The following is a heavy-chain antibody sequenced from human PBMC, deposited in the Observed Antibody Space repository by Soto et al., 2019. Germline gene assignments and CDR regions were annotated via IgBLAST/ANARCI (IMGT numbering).Heavy chain of an antibody. CDR3: ARQDYDYIWGSYRYTGYYFDY. CDR2: IYPGDSDT. CDR1: GYSFTSYF. Sequence: GESLKISCKGSGYSFTSYFIGWVRQMPGKGLEWMGIIYPGDSDTRYSPSFQGQVTISADKSISTAYLQWSSLKASDTAMYYCARQDYDYIWGSYRYTGYYFDYWGQGTLVTVSS. V-gene: IGHV5-51*01. D-gene: IGHD3-16*02. J-gene: IGHJ4*02.